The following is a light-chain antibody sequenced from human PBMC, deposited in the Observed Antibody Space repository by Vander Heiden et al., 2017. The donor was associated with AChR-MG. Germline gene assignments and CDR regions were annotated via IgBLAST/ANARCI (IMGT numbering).Light chain of an antibody. CDR2: AAS. CDR1: QSISSY. CDR3: QQSYSTPPVT. J-gene: IGKJ4*01. V-gene: IGKV1-39*01. Sequence: DIQMTQSPSSLSASVGDRVTITCRASQSISSYLNWYQQKPGKAPKLLIYAASSLQSGVPSRFSGRGYGTDFTLTISSRQPEDFAPYYCQQSYSTPPVTFGGGTKVEIK.